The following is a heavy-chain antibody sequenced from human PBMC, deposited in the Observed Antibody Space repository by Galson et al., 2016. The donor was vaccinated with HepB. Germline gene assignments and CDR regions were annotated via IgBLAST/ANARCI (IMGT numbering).Heavy chain of an antibody. Sequence: LSLTCTVSGGSISSTNWWSWIRQPPGKGLEWIGEMYHSGGTYYNPSLKSRVSISVDKSKNQLSLNLSSVTAADTAVYYCARVPLYNYGMDVWGQGTTVTVAS. CDR1: GGSISSTNW. CDR2: MYHSGGT. CDR3: ARVPLYNYGMDV. J-gene: IGHJ6*02. V-gene: IGHV4-4*02.